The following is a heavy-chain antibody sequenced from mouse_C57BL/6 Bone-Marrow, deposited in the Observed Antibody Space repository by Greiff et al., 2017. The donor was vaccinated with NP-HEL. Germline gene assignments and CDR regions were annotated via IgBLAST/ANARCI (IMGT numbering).Heavy chain of an antibody. V-gene: IGHV1-55*01. CDR3: ATDYYGSSPYFDY. CDR1: GYTFTSYW. Sequence: VQLQQPGAELVKPGASVKMSCKASGYTFTSYWITWVKQRPGQGLEWIGDIYPGSGSTNYNEKFKSKATLTVDTSSSTAYMQLSSLTSEDSAVYYCATDYYGSSPYFDYWGQGTTLTVSS. J-gene: IGHJ2*01. D-gene: IGHD1-1*01. CDR2: IYPGSGST.